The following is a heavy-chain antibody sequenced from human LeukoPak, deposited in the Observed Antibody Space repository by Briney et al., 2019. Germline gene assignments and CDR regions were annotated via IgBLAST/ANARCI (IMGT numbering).Heavy chain of an antibody. V-gene: IGHV4-4*02. J-gene: IGHJ6*03. D-gene: IGHD2-2*01. CDR2: IYHSGST. CDR1: GGSISSSNW. CDR3: ARASPVVPAVNYYMDV. Sequence: SETLSLTCAVSGGSISSSNWWSWVRQPPGKGLERIGEIYHSGSTNYNPSLKSRVTISVDKSKNQFSLKLSSVTAADTAVYYCARASPVVPAVNYYMDVWGKGTTVTVSS.